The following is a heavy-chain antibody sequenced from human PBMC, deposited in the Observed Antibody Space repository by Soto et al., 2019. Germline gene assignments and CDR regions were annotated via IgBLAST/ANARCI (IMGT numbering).Heavy chain of an antibody. CDR2: IYWDDDE. V-gene: IGHV2-5*02. J-gene: IGHJ4*02. CDR1: GFSLTTRGVG. CDR3: AHRPRGFSYYFDY. Sequence: QITLKESGPTLVKPTQTLTLTCTFSGFSLTTRGVGVGWIRQPPGKALEWLALIYWDDDEGYSPFLKSRLTINKPTSKNQVVLTITNMDPVDTATYYCAHRPRGFSYYFDYWGQGTLVTVSS. D-gene: IGHD3-10*01.